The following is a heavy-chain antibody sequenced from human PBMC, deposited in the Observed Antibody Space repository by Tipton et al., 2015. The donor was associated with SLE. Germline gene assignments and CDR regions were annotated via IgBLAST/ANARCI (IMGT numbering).Heavy chain of an antibody. CDR1: GGSFSGYY. Sequence: TLSLTCTVSGGSFSGYYWSWIRQPPGKGLEWIGEINHSGSTNYNPSLKSRVTISVDTSKNQFSLKLSSVTAADTAVYYCARGSGWSDYWGQGTLVTVSS. V-gene: IGHV4-34*01. J-gene: IGHJ4*02. CDR3: ARGSGWSDY. CDR2: INHSGST. D-gene: IGHD6-19*01.